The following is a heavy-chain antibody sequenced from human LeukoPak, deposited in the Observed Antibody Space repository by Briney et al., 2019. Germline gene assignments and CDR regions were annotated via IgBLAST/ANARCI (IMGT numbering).Heavy chain of an antibody. V-gene: IGHV1-8*01. Sequence: ASVKVSCKASGYTFTSYDINWVRQATGQGLEWMGWMNPNSGNTGYAQKFQGRVTMTRNTSISTAYMELSSLRSEDTAVYYCARDHERYCSGGSCYLGYWGQGTLVTVSS. CDR1: GYTFTSYD. D-gene: IGHD2-15*01. CDR2: MNPNSGNT. J-gene: IGHJ4*02. CDR3: ARDHERYCSGGSCYLGY.